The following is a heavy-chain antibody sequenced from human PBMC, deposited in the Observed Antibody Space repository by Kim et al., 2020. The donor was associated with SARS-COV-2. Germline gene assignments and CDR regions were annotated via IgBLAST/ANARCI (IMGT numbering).Heavy chain of an antibody. J-gene: IGHJ6*03. D-gene: IGHD5-18*01. CDR3: ARSYGGYSYGYSYYYYMDV. Sequence: SRVTISADTSKNQFSLKLSSVTAADTAVYYCARSYGGYSYGYSYYYYMDVWGKGTAVTVSS. V-gene: IGHV4-59*01.